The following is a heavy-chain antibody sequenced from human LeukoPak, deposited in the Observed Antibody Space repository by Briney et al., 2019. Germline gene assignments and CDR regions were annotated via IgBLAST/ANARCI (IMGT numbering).Heavy chain of an antibody. CDR2: INHSGSS. V-gene: IGHV4-34*01. CDR1: GGSFSGYY. J-gene: IGHJ3*02. D-gene: IGHD3-22*01. Sequence: SETLSLTCAISGGSFSGYYWSWIRQPPGKGLEWIGEINHSGSSNYNPSPKSRITISVDTSKNQFSLRLSSMTAADTAVYYCARVGVDSSGYYYVNAFDIWGQGTMVTVSS. CDR3: ARVGVDSSGYYYVNAFDI.